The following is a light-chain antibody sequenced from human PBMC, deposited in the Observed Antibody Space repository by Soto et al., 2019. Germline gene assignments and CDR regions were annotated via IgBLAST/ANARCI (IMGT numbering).Light chain of an antibody. J-gene: IGKJ5*01. CDR3: QQSYSTPIT. CDR2: WAS. V-gene: IGKV4-1*01. CDR1: QSVLFSSNNKNY. Sequence: DIVMTQSPDSLAVSLGERATINCKSSQSVLFSSNNKNYLAWYQQKPGQPPKLLIYWASTRESGVPNRFSGSGSGTDFTLTTSSMQAEDVAVYYCQQSYSTPITFGQGKRLEIK.